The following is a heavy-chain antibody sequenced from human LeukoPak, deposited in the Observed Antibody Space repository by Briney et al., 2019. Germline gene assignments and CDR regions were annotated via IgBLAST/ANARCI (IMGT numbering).Heavy chain of an antibody. CDR1: GFTFSSYG. Sequence: PGGSLRLSCAASGFTFSSYGMHWVRQAPGKGLEWVAVISYDGSNKYYADSVKGRFTISRDNSKNTVYLRMNSLRAEDTAVYYCAKDDYYDSSGYPWSLDYWGQGTLVTVSS. J-gene: IGHJ4*02. V-gene: IGHV3-30*18. CDR3: AKDDYYDSSGYPWSLDY. CDR2: ISYDGSNK. D-gene: IGHD3-22*01.